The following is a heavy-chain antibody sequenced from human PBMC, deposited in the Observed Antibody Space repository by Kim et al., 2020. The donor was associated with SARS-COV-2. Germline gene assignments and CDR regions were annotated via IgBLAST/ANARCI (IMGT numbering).Heavy chain of an antibody. D-gene: IGHD3-10*01. CDR1: GYTFTNYA. J-gene: IGHJ4*02. V-gene: IGHV1-3*01. Sequence: ASVKVSCKASGYTFTNYAIHWVRQAPGQRLEYMGWIYAGNTYTKYSQKFQGRVTITRDTSASTAYMELNSLRSEDTAVYYCARDRGYYDYWGQGTLVTVSP. CDR2: IYAGNTYT. CDR3: ARDRGYYDY.